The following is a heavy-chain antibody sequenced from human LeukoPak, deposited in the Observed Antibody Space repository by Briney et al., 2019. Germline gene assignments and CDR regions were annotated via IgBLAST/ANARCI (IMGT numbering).Heavy chain of an antibody. CDR1: GFTFSSYG. Sequence: GGSLRLSCAASGFTFSSYGMHWVRQAPGKGLEWVAFIRYDGSNKYYADSVKGRFTISRDNSKNTLYLQMNSLRAEDTAVYYCAKVPGVSSSWYSQYYFDYWGQGTLVTVSS. CDR3: AKVPGVSSSWYSQYYFDY. CDR2: IRYDGSNK. D-gene: IGHD6-13*01. V-gene: IGHV3-30*02. J-gene: IGHJ4*02.